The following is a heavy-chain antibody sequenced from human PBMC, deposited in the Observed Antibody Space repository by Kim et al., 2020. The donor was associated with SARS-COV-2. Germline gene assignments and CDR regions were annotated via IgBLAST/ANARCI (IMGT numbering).Heavy chain of an antibody. J-gene: IGHJ6*03. CDR3: TRAHNIGRWACYYYYDRDV. Sequence: GGSLRLSCTASGFTFGDYAMSWVRQAPGKGLEWVGFIRSKAYGGTTEYAASVKGRFTIPRDESKSIAYLQMNSMKTEDTSVYYCTRAHNIGRWACYYYYDRDVGGNGATVAVSS. D-gene: IGHD5-12*01. V-gene: IGHV3-49*04. CDR1: GFTFGDYA. CDR2: IRSKAYGGTT.